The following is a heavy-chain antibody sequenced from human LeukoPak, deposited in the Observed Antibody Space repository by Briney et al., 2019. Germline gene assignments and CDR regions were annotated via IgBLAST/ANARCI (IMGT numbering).Heavy chain of an antibody. CDR2: ISAYNGNT. D-gene: IGHD3-10*01. V-gene: IGHV1-18*01. J-gene: IGHJ5*02. Sequence: ASVKVSCKASGYTFTCYGISWVRQAPGQGLEWMGWISAYNGNTNYAQKLQGRVTMTTDTSTSTAYMELRSLRSDDTAVYYCARGRPYYYGSGTSFDPWGQGTLVTVSS. CDR1: GYTFTCYG. CDR3: ARGRPYYYGSGTSFDP.